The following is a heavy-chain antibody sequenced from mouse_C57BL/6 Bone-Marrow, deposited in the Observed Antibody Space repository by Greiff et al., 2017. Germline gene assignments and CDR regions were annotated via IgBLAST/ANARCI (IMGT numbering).Heavy chain of an antibody. CDR1: GYTFTEYT. V-gene: IGHV1-62-2*01. Sequence: VQLHQSGAELVKPGASVKLSCKASGYTFTEYTIHWVKQRSGQGLEWIGWFYPGSGSIKYNEKFKDKATLTADKSSSTVYMELSRLTSEDSAVYFCARHERRDPYYYYGSSSWFAYWGQGTLVTVSA. J-gene: IGHJ3*01. CDR3: ARHERRDPYYYYGSSSWFAY. D-gene: IGHD1-1*01. CDR2: FYPGSGSI.